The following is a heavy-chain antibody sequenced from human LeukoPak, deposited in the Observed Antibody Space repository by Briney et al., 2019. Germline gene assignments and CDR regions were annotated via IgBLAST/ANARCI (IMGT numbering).Heavy chain of an antibody. V-gene: IGHV4-4*07. D-gene: IGHD2/OR15-2a*01. J-gene: IGHJ4*02. CDR3: ARDFYGDDGHHPFDY. Sequence: SETLSLTCSVSGGSISNYYWNWLRQPAGKGLQWIGRIYASGSTNYHPSLKSRVTISMDKSKNHFSLNLKSVTAADTAFYYCARDFYGDDGHHPFDYWGQGIQVTVSS. CDR2: IYASGST. CDR1: GGSISNYY.